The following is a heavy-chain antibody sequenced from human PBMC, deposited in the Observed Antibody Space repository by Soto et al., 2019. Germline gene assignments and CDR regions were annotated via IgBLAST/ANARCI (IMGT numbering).Heavy chain of an antibody. V-gene: IGHV4-59*12. CDR2: IYFSGST. D-gene: IGHD6-6*01. Sequence: SETLSLTCTVSGGSISSYYWSWIRQPPGKGLEWIGYIYFSGSTNYNPPLKSRVTISVDTSKNQFSLKLSSVTAADTAVYYCARLGSSSTPELYYYYMDVWGKGTTVTVSS. CDR1: GGSISSYY. J-gene: IGHJ6*03. CDR3: ARLGSSSTPELYYYYMDV.